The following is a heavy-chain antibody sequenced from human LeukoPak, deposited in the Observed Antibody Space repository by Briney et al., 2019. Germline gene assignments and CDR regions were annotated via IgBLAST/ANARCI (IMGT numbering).Heavy chain of an antibody. D-gene: IGHD1-26*01. CDR2: IYYSGST. CDR1: GGSISSSSYY. Sequence: PSETLSLTCTVSGGSISSSSYYWGWIRQPPGKGLEWIGYIYYSGSTNYNPSLKSRVTISVDTSKNQFSLRLSSVTAADTAVYYCARAHSGSYLSLDYWGQGTLVTVSS. V-gene: IGHV4-61*05. CDR3: ARAHSGSYLSLDY. J-gene: IGHJ4*02.